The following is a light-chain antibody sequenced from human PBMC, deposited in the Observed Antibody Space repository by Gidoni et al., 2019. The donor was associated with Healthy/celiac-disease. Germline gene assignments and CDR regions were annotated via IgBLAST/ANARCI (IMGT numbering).Light chain of an antibody. J-gene: IGKJ3*01. V-gene: IGKV3-11*01. CDR2: DAS. Sequence: IVFTQSPATLSLSPGERATLSCRASQSVSSYLAWYQQKPGQAPRLLIYDASNRATGIPARFSGSGSGTDFTLTISSLEPEDFAVYYCQQRSNWPAFTFGPGTKVDIK. CDR3: QQRSNWPAFT. CDR1: QSVSSY.